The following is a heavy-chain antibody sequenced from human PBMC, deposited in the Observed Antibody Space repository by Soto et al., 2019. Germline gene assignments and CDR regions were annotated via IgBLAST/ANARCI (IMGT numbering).Heavy chain of an antibody. V-gene: IGHV4-39*01. CDR2: IYYSGAT. Sequence: SETLSLTCTVSGGSISGTAYYWAWIRQPPGKGLEWIGSIYYSGATYYSPSLKSRVTMSVDTSKNQFSLNLNSVTAADTAVYYGATTTESLRSYLDDGGQITPVTVSS. J-gene: IGHJ4*02. D-gene: IGHD4-17*01. CDR3: ATTTESLRSYLDD. CDR1: GGSISGTAYY.